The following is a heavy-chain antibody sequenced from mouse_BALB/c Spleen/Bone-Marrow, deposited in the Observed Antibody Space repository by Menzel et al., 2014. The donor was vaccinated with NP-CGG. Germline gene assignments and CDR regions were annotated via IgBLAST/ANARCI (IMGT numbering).Heavy chain of an antibody. D-gene: IGHD4-1*01. CDR2: IWTGGST. J-gene: IGHJ1*01. V-gene: IGHV2-9*02. Sequence: VNVVESGPGLVAPSQSLSITCTVSGFSLTSYGVHWVRQSPGKGLEWLGVIWTGGSTNYNSALMSRLSISKDNSKSQVFLKMNSLQTDDTAMYYCARDLGRYFDVWGAGTTVTVSS. CDR1: GFSLTSYG. CDR3: ARDLGRYFDV.